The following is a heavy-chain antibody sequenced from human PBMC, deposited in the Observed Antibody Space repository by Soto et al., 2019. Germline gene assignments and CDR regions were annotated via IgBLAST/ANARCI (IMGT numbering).Heavy chain of an antibody. V-gene: IGHV3-13*05. CDR2: IGAADDP. J-gene: IGHJ6*02. CDR1: GFFFNNYD. Sequence: QLVESGGGLTQAGGSLRLSCVGSGFFFNNYDMHWVRQVRGKGLEWVSAIGAADDPYYSVSVKGRFIVSRDNAQKSLYLKMTTLRAADTVLFFCARANTGRLPRRGDYYYALDVWGRGTTVTVSS. D-gene: IGHD2-15*01. CDR3: ARANTGRLPRRGDYYYALDV.